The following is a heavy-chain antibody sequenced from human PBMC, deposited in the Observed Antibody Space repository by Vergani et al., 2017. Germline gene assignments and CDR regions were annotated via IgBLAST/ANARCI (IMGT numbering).Heavy chain of an antibody. D-gene: IGHD3-22*01. Sequence: QVQLHQSGPGLVKPSQTLSLTCAISGDRVYNKSAGWHWIRQSPSRGLEWLGRTSVMSKWYNDYAATVKSRMTINSDTSKNLFSLQLQSVTPEDTAVYYCAREDISLTVEGANYMDIWGKGTTVTVSS. J-gene: IGHJ6*03. CDR1: GDRVYNKSAG. CDR3: AREDISLTVEGANYMDI. V-gene: IGHV6-1*01. CDR2: TSVMSKWYN.